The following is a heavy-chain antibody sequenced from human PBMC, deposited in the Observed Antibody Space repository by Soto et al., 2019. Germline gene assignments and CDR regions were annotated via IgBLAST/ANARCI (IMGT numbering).Heavy chain of an antibody. D-gene: IGHD3-3*01. CDR3: ARGGGYDSFGC. CDR2: ISHLETT. V-gene: IGHV4-30-2*06. CDR1: GVTMSYDGYS. Sequence: PSETLSLTCGVSGVTMSYDGYSWSWLRQCPGQGLVWLGYISHLETTYYSPSFKRRLSLSIDRTRNSFSLSRRYTPATADAVLYGARGGGYDSFGCWGQGIQVTASS. J-gene: IGHJ4*03.